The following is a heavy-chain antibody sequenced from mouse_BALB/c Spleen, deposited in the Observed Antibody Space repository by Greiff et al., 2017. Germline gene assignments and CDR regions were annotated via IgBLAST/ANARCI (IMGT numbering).Heavy chain of an antibody. D-gene: IGHD3-2*01. J-gene: IGHJ3*01. CDR2: FDPANGNT. V-gene: IGHV14-3*02. CDR1: GFNIKDTY. CDR3: ASPDSSGPWFAY. Sequence: VQLQQSGAELVKPGASVKLSCTASGFNIKDTYMHWVKQRPEQGLEWIGRFDPANGNTKYDPKFQGKATITADTSSNTAYLQLSSLTSEDTAVYYCASPDSSGPWFAYWGQGTLVTVSA.